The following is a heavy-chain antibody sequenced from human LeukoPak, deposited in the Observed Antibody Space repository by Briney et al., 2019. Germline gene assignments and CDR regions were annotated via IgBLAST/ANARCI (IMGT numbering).Heavy chain of an antibody. Sequence: GGSLRLSCAASGITFFTYAMTWVRQAPGEGLEWVSAISGSGGSTYYADSVKGRFTISRDNSKNTLYLQMNSLRAEDTAVYYCGKSRGGSSSWFPLDYWGQGTLVTVSS. V-gene: IGHV3-23*01. D-gene: IGHD6-13*01. J-gene: IGHJ4*02. CDR3: GKSRGGSSSWFPLDY. CDR1: GITFFTYA. CDR2: ISGSGGST.